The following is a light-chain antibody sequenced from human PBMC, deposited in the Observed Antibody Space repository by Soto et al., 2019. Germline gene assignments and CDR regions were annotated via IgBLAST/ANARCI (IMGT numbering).Light chain of an antibody. V-gene: IGKV3-11*01. CDR2: DAS. Sequence: EIVLTQSPATLSLSPGERATLSCRASESVSTYLAWYQQKPGQAPRLLIYDASNRATGIPARFSGSGSGTDFTLTISSLEPEDFAVYYCQHRSNWPTFGGGTKVAIK. J-gene: IGKJ4*01. CDR3: QHRSNWPT. CDR1: ESVSTY.